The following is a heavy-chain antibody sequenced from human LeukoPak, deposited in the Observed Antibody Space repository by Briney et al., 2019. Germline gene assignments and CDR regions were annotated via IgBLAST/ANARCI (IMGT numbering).Heavy chain of an antibody. Sequence: PSETLSLTCTVSGGSISNFYWSWIRQPPGKGLEWTGYIYYSGSTNYNPSLKSRLTISVDTSKNQFSLKLSSVTAADTAVYYCARHTPTALAVGYYYGMDVWGQGTTVTVSS. CDR2: IYYSGST. CDR3: ARHTPTALAVGYYYGMDV. V-gene: IGHV4-59*08. J-gene: IGHJ6*02. D-gene: IGHD3-16*01. CDR1: GGSISNFY.